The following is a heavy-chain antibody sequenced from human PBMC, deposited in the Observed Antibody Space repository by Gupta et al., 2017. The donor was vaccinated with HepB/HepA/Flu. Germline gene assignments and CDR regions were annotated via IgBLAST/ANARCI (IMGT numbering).Heavy chain of an antibody. CDR3: ARNLIDNGSYYDFWSGAGGGYGMDV. D-gene: IGHD3-3*01. Sequence: QVQLVQSGAEVKKPGASVKVSCKASGYTFTSYAMHWVRQAPGQRLEWMGWINAGNGNTKYSQKFQGRVTIPRDTSASTAYMERSSLRSEETVVYYCARNLIDNGSYYDFWSGAGGGYGMDVWGQGTTVTVSS. V-gene: IGHV1-3*01. CDR2: INAGNGNT. J-gene: IGHJ6*02. CDR1: GYTFTSYA.